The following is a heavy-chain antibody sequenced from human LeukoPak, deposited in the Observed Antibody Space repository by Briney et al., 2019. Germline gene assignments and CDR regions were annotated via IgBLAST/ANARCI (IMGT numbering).Heavy chain of an antibody. V-gene: IGHV3-48*03. Sequence: GGSLRLSCAASGFTFSSYEMNWVRQAPGKGLEWVSYISSSGSTIYYARSVKGRFTISRDTSKNTFYLEMNSLGADDTALYYCAKDRISGQGGAARILDYWGQGILVTVSS. J-gene: IGHJ4*02. CDR2: ISSSGSTI. CDR3: AKDRISGQGGAARILDY. D-gene: IGHD6-6*01. CDR1: GFTFSSYE.